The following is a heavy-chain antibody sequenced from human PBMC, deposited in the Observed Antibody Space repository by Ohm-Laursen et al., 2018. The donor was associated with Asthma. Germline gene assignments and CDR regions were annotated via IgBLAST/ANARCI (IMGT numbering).Heavy chain of an antibody. V-gene: IGHV3-30*03. CDR1: GYTFSRYS. D-gene: IGHD2-21*02. CDR3: ARRDFSGGDPSAAFDI. Sequence: RSLRLSCAASGYTFSRYSIHWVRQAPGKGLEWVSIITSDGSWTSYADSVKGRFTISRDNSKNTLYMQMNSLRAEDTAVYYCARRDFSGGDPSAAFDIWGQGTMVTVSS. J-gene: IGHJ3*02. CDR2: ITSDGSWT.